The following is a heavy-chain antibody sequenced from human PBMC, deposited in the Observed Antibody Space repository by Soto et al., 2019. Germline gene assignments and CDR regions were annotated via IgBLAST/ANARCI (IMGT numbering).Heavy chain of an antibody. CDR2: ISSSSSTI. CDR3: ARGESTAVTLPYYYYYGMDV. CDR1: GFTFSSYS. J-gene: IGHJ6*02. Sequence: GGSLRLSCAASGFTFSSYSMNWVRQAPGKGLEWVSYISSSSSTIYYADSVKGRFTISRDNAKNSLYLQMNSLRDEDTAVYYCARGESTAVTLPYYYYYGMDVWGQGTTVTVSS. D-gene: IGHD4-17*01. V-gene: IGHV3-48*02.